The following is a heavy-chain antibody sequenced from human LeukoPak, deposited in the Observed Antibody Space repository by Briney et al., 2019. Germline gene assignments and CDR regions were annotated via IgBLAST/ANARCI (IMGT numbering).Heavy chain of an antibody. CDR1: GYSFASSW. Sequence: GESLKISCKGSGYSFASSWIGWVRQMPGKGLEWMGIIYPDDSDTRYSPSFEGQITISVVKSISTAYLQWSSLKASDTAVYYCARHGHCTNGVCYSNYYYHMDVWGKGTTVTVSS. CDR3: ARHGHCTNGVCYSNYYYHMDV. V-gene: IGHV5-51*01. D-gene: IGHD2-8*01. CDR2: IYPDDSDT. J-gene: IGHJ6*03.